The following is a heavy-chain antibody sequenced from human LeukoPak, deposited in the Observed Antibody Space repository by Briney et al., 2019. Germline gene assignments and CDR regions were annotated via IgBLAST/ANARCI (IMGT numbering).Heavy chain of an antibody. CDR3: ARDRGYYDILTGSFDY. V-gene: IGHV1-69*01. Sequence: SVKVSCKASGGTFSSYAISWVRQAPGQGLEWVGGIIPIFGTANYAQKFQGRVTITADESTSTAYMELSSLRSEDTAVYYCARDRGYYDILTGSFDYWGQGTLVTVSS. CDR1: GGTFSSYA. J-gene: IGHJ4*02. D-gene: IGHD3-9*01. CDR2: IIPIFGTA.